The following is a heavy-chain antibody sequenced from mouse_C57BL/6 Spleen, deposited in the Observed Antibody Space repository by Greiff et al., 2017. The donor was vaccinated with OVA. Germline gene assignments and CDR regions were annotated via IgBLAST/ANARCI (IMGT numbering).Heavy chain of an antibody. Sequence: VQGVESGPGLVAPSQSLSITCTVSGFSLTSYAISWVRQPPGKGLEWLGVIWTGGGTTYNSALKSRLSISKDNSKSQVFLKMNSLQTDDTARYYCARENSNLFAYWGQGTLVTVSA. CDR1: GFSLTSYA. D-gene: IGHD2-5*01. CDR3: ARENSNLFAY. J-gene: IGHJ3*01. CDR2: IWTGGGT. V-gene: IGHV2-9-1*01.